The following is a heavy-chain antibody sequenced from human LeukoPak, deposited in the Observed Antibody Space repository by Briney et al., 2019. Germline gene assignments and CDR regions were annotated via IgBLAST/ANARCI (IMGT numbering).Heavy chain of an antibody. J-gene: IGHJ3*02. CDR1: GGSISSYY. CDR2: IYYSGST. V-gene: IGHV4-59*01. CDR3: ARWWSAYDAFDI. Sequence: SETLSLTCTVSGGSISSYYWSWIRQPPGKGLEWIGYIYYSGSTNYNPSLKSRVTISVDTSKNQFSLKLSSVTAADTAVYYCARWWSAYDAFDIWGQGTMVTVSS. D-gene: IGHD2-15*01.